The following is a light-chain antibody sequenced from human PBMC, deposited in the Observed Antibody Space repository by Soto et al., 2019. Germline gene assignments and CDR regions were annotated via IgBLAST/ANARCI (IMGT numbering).Light chain of an antibody. CDR1: QTLGTY. CDR2: GAS. J-gene: IGKJ1*01. V-gene: IGKV1-39*01. CDR3: QQSCSTPRT. Sequence: EIPMTQSPSPLPASLRDGVTMTCRASQTLGTYLNWYQQKPGQAPKLLIYGASSMQSGVPARFSGSGSGTDFTLTISSLQPEDFGTYYCQQSCSTPRTFGQGTKVDIK.